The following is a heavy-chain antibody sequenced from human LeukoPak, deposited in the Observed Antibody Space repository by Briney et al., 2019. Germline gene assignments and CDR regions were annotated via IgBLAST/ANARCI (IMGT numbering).Heavy chain of an antibody. CDR3: SKYDFWSAYGAE. CDR1: AFSFGDYA. CDR2: LSSRAYGGTT. J-gene: IGHJ4*02. V-gene: IGHV3-49*03. D-gene: IGHD3-3*01. Sequence: GGSLRLSCTASAFSFGDYAMSSFRQAPGKGLEWVGFLSSRAYGGTTEYAASVKGRFTISRDDSKSIAYLQMNSLKTEDPAVEYCSKYDFWSAYGAEWGQGTLVTVSS.